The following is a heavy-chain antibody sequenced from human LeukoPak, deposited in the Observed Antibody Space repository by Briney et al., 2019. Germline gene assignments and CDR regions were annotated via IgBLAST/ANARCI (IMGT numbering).Heavy chain of an antibody. D-gene: IGHD6-19*01. CDR3: ARDLAVAGPSKGDY. Sequence: SETLSLTCNVSGGSISSSSYYWGWIRQPPGKGLEWIGSIYYSGSTYYNPSLKSRVTISVDTSKNQFSLKLSSVTAADTAVYYCARDLAVAGPSKGDYWGQGTLVTVSS. CDR1: GGSISSSSYY. CDR2: IYYSGST. J-gene: IGHJ4*02. V-gene: IGHV4-39*07.